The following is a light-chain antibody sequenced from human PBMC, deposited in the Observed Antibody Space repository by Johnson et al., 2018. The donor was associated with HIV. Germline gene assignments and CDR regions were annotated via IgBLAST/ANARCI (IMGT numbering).Light chain of an antibody. J-gene: IGLJ1*01. CDR1: SSNIGNNY. V-gene: IGLV1-51*02. CDR3: DTWNSRLSAGHL. Sequence: QSVLTQPPSVSAAPGQKVTISCSGSSSNIGNNYVSWYQQLPGTAPKLLIYENNKRPSGIPDRFSGSKSGTSATLGITGLQTGDEADYYCDTWNSRLSAGHLFGTGTKVTVL. CDR2: ENN.